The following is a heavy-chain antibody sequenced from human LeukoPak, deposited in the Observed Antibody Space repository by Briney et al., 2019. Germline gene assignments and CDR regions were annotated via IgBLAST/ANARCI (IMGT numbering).Heavy chain of an antibody. J-gene: IGHJ4*02. V-gene: IGHV3-30*04. CDR2: ISYDGSNK. Sequence: PGRSLRLSCAASGFTFSSYAIHWVRQAPGKGLEWVAVISYDGSNKYYADSVKGRFTISRDNSKNTLYLQMNRLRAEDTAVYYCARDPGCSGGSCYFDYWGQGTLVTVSS. D-gene: IGHD2-15*01. CDR1: GFTFSSYA. CDR3: ARDPGCSGGSCYFDY.